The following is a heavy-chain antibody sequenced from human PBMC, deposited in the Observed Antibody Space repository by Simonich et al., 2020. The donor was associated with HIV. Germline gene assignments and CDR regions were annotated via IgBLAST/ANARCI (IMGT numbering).Heavy chain of an antibody. J-gene: IGHJ4*02. Sequence: EVQLVESGGGLVKPGGSLRLSCAASGFTFTNAWMSLVRQAPGKGLVWLGRIKSTSDGGTTYYAASVKGRFTISRDDSKNTLYLQMNSLKTEDTAVYYCTTDDYSYYFHYWGQGTLVTVSS. D-gene: IGHD2-15*01. CDR1: GFTFTNAW. CDR3: TTDDYSYYFHY. V-gene: IGHV3-15*01. CDR2: IKSTSDGGTT.